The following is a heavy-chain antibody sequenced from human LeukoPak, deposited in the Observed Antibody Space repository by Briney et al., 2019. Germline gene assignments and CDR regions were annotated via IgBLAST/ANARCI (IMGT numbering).Heavy chain of an antibody. CDR2: INEDGSTI. V-gene: IGHV3-74*01. D-gene: IGHD6-19*01. J-gene: IGHJ4*02. CDR3: AGDLSGLWDS. Sequence: PGGSLRLSCATSGFTFSSNWMHWVRQAPGKGPVWVSRINEDGSTINYADSVKGRFTISRDNTKNTLHLQMNSLRAEDTAVYYCAGDLSGLWDSWGQGTLVTVSS. CDR1: GFTFSSNW.